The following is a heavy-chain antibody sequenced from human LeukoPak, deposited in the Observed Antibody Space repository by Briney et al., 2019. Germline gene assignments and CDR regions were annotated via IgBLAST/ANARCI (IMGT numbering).Heavy chain of an antibody. CDR3: ARLKKVGGWTPVPTAFDY. J-gene: IGHJ4*02. CDR2: IYTSGST. Sequence: SQTLSLTCTVSGGSISSGSYYWSWIRQPAGKGLEWICRIYTSGSTNYNPSLKSRVTISVDTSKNQFSLKLSSVTAADTAVYYCARLKKVGGWTPVPTAFDYWGQGTLVAVSS. V-gene: IGHV4-61*02. CDR1: GGSISSGSYY. D-gene: IGHD3/OR15-3a*01.